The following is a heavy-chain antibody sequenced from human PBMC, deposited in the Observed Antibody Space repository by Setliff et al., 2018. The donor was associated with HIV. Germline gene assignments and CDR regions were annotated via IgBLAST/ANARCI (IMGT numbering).Heavy chain of an antibody. J-gene: IGHJ6*03. D-gene: IGHD2-15*01. CDR1: GGSFSAYY. Sequence: SETLSLTCAVYGGSFSAYYWSWIRQPPGKGLEWIGEINHSGSTNYNPSLKSRVTISVGTSKNQFSLKLRSVTAADTAMYYCARVSITYWYSIPTFYYYYMDVWGKGTKVTVSS. V-gene: IGHV4-34*01. CDR2: INHSGST. CDR3: ARVSITYWYSIPTFYYYYMDV.